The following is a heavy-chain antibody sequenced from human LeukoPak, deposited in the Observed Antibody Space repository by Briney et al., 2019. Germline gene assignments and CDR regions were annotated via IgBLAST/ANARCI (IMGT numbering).Heavy chain of an antibody. CDR3: ARAIGSYSDY. Sequence: GGSLRLSCAASGFTFSTSWMHWVRRAPGKGLVWVSRINSDGSRINYADSVKGRLTISRDNAKNTLYLQMNSLRADDTAVYYCARAIGSYSDYWGQGTLVTVSS. D-gene: IGHD1-26*01. CDR2: INSDGSRI. J-gene: IGHJ4*02. V-gene: IGHV3-74*01. CDR1: GFTFSTSW.